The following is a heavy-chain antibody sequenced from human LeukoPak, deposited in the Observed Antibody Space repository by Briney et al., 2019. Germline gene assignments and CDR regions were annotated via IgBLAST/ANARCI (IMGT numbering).Heavy chain of an antibody. Sequence: PGGSLRLSCAVSGFTFSSYGMHWVRQAPGKGLEWVAVIWYDGTNKYYADSVKGRFTISRDNSKNTLYLQMNSLRAEDTAVYFCAKDHTRGYSYGYPDYWGQGTLVTVSS. CDR3: AKDHTRGYSYGYPDY. CDR1: GFTFSSYG. V-gene: IGHV3-33*06. J-gene: IGHJ4*02. D-gene: IGHD5-18*01. CDR2: IWYDGTNK.